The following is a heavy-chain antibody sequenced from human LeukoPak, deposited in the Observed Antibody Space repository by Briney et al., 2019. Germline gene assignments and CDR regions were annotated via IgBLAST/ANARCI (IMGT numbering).Heavy chain of an antibody. CDR2: IYSGGST. J-gene: IGHJ4*02. Sequence: PGGSLRLSCAASGFTVSGNYMSWVRQAPGKGLEWVSVIYSGGSTYYADSVKGRFTISRDNSKNTLYLQMNSLRAEDTAVYYCAADYYDSSGYYHGFDYWGQGTLVTVSS. V-gene: IGHV3-53*01. D-gene: IGHD3-22*01. CDR1: GFTVSGNY. CDR3: AADYYDSSGYYHGFDY.